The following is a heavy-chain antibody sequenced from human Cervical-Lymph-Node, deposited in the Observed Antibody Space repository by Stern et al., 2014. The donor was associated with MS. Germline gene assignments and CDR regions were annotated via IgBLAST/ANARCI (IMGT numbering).Heavy chain of an antibody. CDR3: ARGVVSKRAAATLHNLFDP. J-gene: IGHJ5*02. D-gene: IGHD2-15*01. CDR1: GGTFSSNYA. V-gene: IGHV1-69*09. CDR2: IIPILGLP. Sequence: QVQLGQSGAAVKKPGSSVNVSCKASGGTFSSNYAITWMRQAPGQGLAWMGRIIPILGLPNYAQKFQGRVTITADTSTSTAYMELSSLRSEDTAVYYCARGVVSKRAAATLHNLFDPWGQGTLGTVSA.